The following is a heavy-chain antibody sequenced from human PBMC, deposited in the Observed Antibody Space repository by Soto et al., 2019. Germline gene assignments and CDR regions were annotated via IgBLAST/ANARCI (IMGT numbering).Heavy chain of an antibody. Sequence: QVQLQESGPGLVKPSETLSLTCSVSGVSITNYYWTWIRHSPGKGLEWIGYVYHTGNTYYNPSLRCRVTISLDTSKNQVSLRLRSVTAADTAVYYCAREQYNWKLWGQGTLVTISS. CDR2: VYHTGNT. J-gene: IGHJ4*02. CDR3: AREQYNWKL. D-gene: IGHD1-20*01. CDR1: GVSITNYY. V-gene: IGHV4-59*01.